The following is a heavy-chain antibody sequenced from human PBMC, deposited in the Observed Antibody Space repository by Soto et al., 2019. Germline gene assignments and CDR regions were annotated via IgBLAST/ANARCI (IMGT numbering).Heavy chain of an antibody. J-gene: IGHJ5*02. D-gene: IGHD2-8*01. CDR3: AKDDLHILTSDP. CDR2: ISGSGDRT. V-gene: IGHV3-23*01. Sequence: GGSLRLSCAASGFTFSSYGMSWVRQAPGKGLEWVSSISGSGDRTYYADPVKGRFTISRDNSKNTLYLQMNSLRAEDTAVYYCAKDDLHILTSDPWGQGALVTVSS. CDR1: GFTFSSYG.